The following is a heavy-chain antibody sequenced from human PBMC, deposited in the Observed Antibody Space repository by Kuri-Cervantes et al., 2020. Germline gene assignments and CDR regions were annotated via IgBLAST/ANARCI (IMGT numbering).Heavy chain of an antibody. D-gene: IGHD3-10*01. Sequence: PTLVKPTQSLTLTCTFSGFALSTSGVGVVCIRQPPGKALEWLALIFSNDEKSYSTSLKSRLTISKDTSKSQVVLTMTNTDPVDTATYYCARIGPPGYYGMDVWGQGTTVTVSS. CDR2: IFSNDEK. J-gene: IGHJ6*02. CDR1: GFALSTSGVG. CDR3: ARIGPPGYYGMDV. V-gene: IGHV2-26*01.